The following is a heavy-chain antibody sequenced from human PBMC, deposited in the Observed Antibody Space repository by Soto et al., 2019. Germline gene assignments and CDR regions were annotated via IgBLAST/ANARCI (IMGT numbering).Heavy chain of an antibody. CDR3: ARDRGLVPLFRKEYYYYYYMDV. V-gene: IGHV3-23*01. CDR2: ISRSGGSP. J-gene: IGHJ6*03. D-gene: IGHD6-6*01. CDR1: GFTFSTYT. Sequence: PGGSLRLSCVASGFTFSTYTKSWVRQAPGKGLEWVSVISRSGGSPSYADSVQGRFSISRDNPKNPLYLQMNSLRAEDTAVYYCARDRGLVPLFRKEYYYYYYMDVWGKGTTVTVSS.